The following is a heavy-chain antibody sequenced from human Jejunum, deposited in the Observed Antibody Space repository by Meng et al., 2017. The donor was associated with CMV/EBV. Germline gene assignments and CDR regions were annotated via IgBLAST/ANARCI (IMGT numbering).Heavy chain of an antibody. CDR3: ARNGIFFDY. Sequence: KVSCKASGYTFTSYDINGVRQAAGQGLEWMGWTNPRTPNTDSAQKFQGRLTMTMNTSIGTAYMELSSLRSEDTAVYYCARNGIFFDYWGQGALVTVSS. J-gene: IGHJ4*02. CDR2: TNPRTPNT. CDR1: GYTFTSYD. V-gene: IGHV1-8*01. D-gene: IGHD1-14*01.